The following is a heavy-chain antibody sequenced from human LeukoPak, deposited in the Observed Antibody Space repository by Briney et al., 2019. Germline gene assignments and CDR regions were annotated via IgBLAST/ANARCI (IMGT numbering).Heavy chain of an antibody. Sequence: GASVKVSCKASGYTFTNYAILWVRQAPGQRLEWMGWINAGNGNTKYSQDFQGRVTITRDTSASTAYMELSSLRSEDMAVYYCATDGSYVDAFDIWGQGTMVTVSS. CDR3: ATDGSYVDAFDI. V-gene: IGHV1-3*03. CDR2: INAGNGNT. D-gene: IGHD1-26*01. J-gene: IGHJ3*02. CDR1: GYTFTNYA.